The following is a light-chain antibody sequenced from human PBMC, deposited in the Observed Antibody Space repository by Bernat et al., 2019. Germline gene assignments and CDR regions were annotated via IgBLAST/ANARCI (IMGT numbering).Light chain of an antibody. CDR2: EVS. Sequence: QSALTQPASVSGSPGQSITISCTGTSSDVGSYNLVSWYQQHPGKAPKLMIYEVSKRPSGVSNRFFGSKSGNTASLTISGLQAEDEADYYCCSYAGSSPYVFGTGTKVTVL. V-gene: IGLV2-23*02. CDR3: CSYAGSSPYV. J-gene: IGLJ1*01. CDR1: SSDVGSYNL.